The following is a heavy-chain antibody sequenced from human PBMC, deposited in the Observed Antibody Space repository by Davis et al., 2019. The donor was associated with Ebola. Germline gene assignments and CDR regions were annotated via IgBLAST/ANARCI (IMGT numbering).Heavy chain of an antibody. V-gene: IGHV4-39*07. J-gene: IGHJ5*02. Sequence: MPSETLSLTCTVSGGSISSSSYYWGWIRQPPGKGLEWIGSIYYSVSTYYNPSLKSRVTISVDTSKNQFSLKLSSVTAADTAVYYCARLDYDFWSGYYTANWFDPWGQGTLVTVSS. CDR1: GGSISSSSYY. CDR3: ARLDYDFWSGYYTANWFDP. D-gene: IGHD3-3*01. CDR2: IYYSVST.